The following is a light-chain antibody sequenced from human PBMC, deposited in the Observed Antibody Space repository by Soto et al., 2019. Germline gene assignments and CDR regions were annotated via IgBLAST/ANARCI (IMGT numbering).Light chain of an antibody. CDR3: CSYSKSRTWV. CDR2: EVT. Sequence: QSALTQPASVSGSAGQSITISCTGANSDVGNYNLVSWYQQHPGKVPKLIIYEVTKRPSAVSFRFSGSKSGNTASLTISGLQAEDEADYYCCSYSKSRTWVFGGGTKVTVL. J-gene: IGLJ3*02. V-gene: IGLV2-23*02. CDR1: NSDVGNYNL.